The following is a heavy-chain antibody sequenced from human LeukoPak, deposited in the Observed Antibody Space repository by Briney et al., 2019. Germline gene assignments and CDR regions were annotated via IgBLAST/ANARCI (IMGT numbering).Heavy chain of an antibody. D-gene: IGHD4-11*01. CDR1: GYTFTNFD. V-gene: IGHV1-8*01. CDR3: VRIYYSNAFDI. CDR2: MNPKTGNT. J-gene: IGHJ3*02. Sequence: ASVKVSCKASGYTFTNFDINWVRQATGQGLEWMGWMNPKTGNTGSAQKFQGRVTITGNTSISTAYMELSSLRSEDTAVYYCVRIYYSNAFDIWGQGTMVTVSS.